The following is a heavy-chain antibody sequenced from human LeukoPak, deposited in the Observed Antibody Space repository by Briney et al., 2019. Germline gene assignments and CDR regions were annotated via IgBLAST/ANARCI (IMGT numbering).Heavy chain of an antibody. D-gene: IGHD3-22*01. CDR2: IYTSGRT. V-gene: IGHV4-4*07. CDR3: ARLSSDSSAYGVDY. Sequence: SETLSLTCTVSGGSISIYYWNWIRQPAGKGLEWIGRIYTSGRTAYNPSLKSRVTMSVDKSKNQFSLKVSSVTAADTAVYYCARLSSDSSAYGVDYWGQGTLVTVSS. J-gene: IGHJ4*02. CDR1: GGSISIYY.